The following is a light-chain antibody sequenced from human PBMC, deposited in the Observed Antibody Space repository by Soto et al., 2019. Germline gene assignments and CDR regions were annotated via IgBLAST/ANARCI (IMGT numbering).Light chain of an antibody. CDR3: CSYVGSYFYV. CDR2: DVS. V-gene: IGLV2-11*01. Sequence: QSVLTQPRSVSGSPGQSVTVSCIGTSSDVGDYNSVSWYQQHPGKAPKLMIYDVSKRPSGVPDRFSGSKSGNTASLTISGLQAEDEADYYCCSYVGSYFYVFGIGTKVTVL. J-gene: IGLJ1*01. CDR1: SSDVGDYNS.